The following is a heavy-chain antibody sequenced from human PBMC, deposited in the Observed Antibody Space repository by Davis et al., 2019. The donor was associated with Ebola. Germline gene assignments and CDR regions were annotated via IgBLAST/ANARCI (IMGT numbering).Heavy chain of an antibody. Sequence: SETLSLTCAVSGGSISSGGYSWSWIRQPPGKGLEWIGYIDYSGSTYYNPSLKSRVTISVDTSKNQFSLKLSAVTAADTAVYYCARASPYYDSSGYYYGAFDIWGQGTMVTVSS. CDR1: GGSISSGGYS. D-gene: IGHD3-22*01. J-gene: IGHJ3*02. V-gene: IGHV4-30-4*07. CDR2: IDYSGST. CDR3: ARASPYYDSSGYYYGAFDI.